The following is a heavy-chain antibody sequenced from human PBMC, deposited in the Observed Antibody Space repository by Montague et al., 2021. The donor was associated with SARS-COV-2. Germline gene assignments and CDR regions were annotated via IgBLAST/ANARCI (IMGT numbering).Heavy chain of an antibody. CDR2: IYGGGAYT. J-gene: IGHJ4*02. V-gene: IGHV3-23*03. CDR1: GFSFSGYA. D-gene: IGHD1-1*01. CDR3: AKGSTGL. Sequence: SLRLSCAASGFSFSGYAMNWVRQAPGKGLEWVSVIYGGGAYTNYADSVKGRFTISRDDSKATVFLQMNGLRSDDTGMYYCAKGSTGLWGQGTLVTVSS.